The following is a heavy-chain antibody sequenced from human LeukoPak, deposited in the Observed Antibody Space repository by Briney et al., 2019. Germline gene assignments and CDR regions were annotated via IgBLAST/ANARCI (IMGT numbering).Heavy chain of an antibody. J-gene: IGHJ4*02. CDR2: INHSGST. CDR1: GGSFSGYY. D-gene: IGHD3-22*01. Sequence: SETLSLTCAVYGGSFSGYYWSWIRQPPGKGLEWIGEINHSGSTNYNPSLKSRVTISVDTSKNQLSLKLSSVTAADTAVYYCARGLTYYYDSSGYSHGDYWGQGTLVTVSS. CDR3: ARGLTYYYDSSGYSHGDY. V-gene: IGHV4-34*01.